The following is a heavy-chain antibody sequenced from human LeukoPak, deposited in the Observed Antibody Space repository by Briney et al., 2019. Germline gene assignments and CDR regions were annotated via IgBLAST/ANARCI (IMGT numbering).Heavy chain of an antibody. CDR3: ARGFYGSGSYPPSYYYYGMDV. CDR1: GGSFSGYY. J-gene: IGHJ6*02. Sequence: SETLSLTCAVYGGSFSGYYWRWIRQPPGKGLEWIGEINHSGSTNYNPSLKSRVTISVDTSKNQLSLKLSSVTAADTAVYYCARGFYGSGSYPPSYYYYGMDVWGQGTTATVSS. D-gene: IGHD3-10*01. V-gene: IGHV4-34*01. CDR2: INHSGST.